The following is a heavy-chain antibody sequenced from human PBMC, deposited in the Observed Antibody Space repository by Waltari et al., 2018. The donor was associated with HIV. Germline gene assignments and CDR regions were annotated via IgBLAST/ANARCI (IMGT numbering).Heavy chain of an antibody. CDR2: SSGSGGST. D-gene: IGHD2-15*01. CDR3: AKDLYCSGGNCYSRVLDS. J-gene: IGHJ4*02. V-gene: IGHV3-23*04. Sequence: EVQVVESGGGLVQPGGSLRLSCAASGFTFSKYAMSWVRQAPGKGLEWVAASSGSGGSTHYADSVKGRFTISRDSSKNTLDLQMNSLRAEDTAVYFCAKDLYCSGGNCYSRVLDSWGQGTLVTVSS. CDR1: GFTFSKYA.